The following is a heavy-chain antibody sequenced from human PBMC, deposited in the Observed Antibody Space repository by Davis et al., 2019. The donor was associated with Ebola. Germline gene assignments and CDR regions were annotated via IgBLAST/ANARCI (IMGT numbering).Heavy chain of an antibody. D-gene: IGHD2-2*01. Sequence: GESLKISCKGSGYSFTSYWISWVRQMPGKGLEWMGRIDPSDSYTNYSPSFQGHVTISADKSITTAYLQWSSLKASDTAIYYCTGMPYYYYGMDVWGQGTTVTVSS. CDR1: GYSFTSYW. J-gene: IGHJ6*02. V-gene: IGHV5-10-1*01. CDR2: IDPSDSYT. CDR3: TGMPYYYYGMDV.